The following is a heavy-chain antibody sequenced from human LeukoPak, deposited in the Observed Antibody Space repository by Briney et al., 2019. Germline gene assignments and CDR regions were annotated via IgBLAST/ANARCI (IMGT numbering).Heavy chain of an antibody. V-gene: IGHV4-4*09. D-gene: IGHD6-13*01. CDR3: ARGYSSSWYHADAFDI. J-gene: IGHJ3*02. Sequence: SETLSLTCTVSGGSISSYYWSWIRQPPGKGLEWIGYIYTSGSTNDNPSLKSRVTISVDTSKNQFSLKLSSVTAADPAVYYCARGYSSSWYHADAFDIWGQGTMVTVSS. CDR1: GGSISSYY. CDR2: IYTSGST.